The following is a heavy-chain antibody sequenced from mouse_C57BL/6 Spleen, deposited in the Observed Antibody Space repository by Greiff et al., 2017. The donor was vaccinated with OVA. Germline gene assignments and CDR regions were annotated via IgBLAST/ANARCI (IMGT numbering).Heavy chain of an antibody. Sequence: QVQLQQPGAELVKPGASVKMSCKASGYTFTSYWITWVKQRPGQGLEWIGDIYPGSGSTNYNEKFKSKATLTVDTSSSTAYMQLSSLTSEDSAVYYYARFYDSSLYYAMDDWGQGTSVTVSS. CDR2: IYPGSGST. J-gene: IGHJ4*01. V-gene: IGHV1-55*01. CDR3: ARFYDSSLYYAMDD. CDR1: GYTFTSYW. D-gene: IGHD1-1*01.